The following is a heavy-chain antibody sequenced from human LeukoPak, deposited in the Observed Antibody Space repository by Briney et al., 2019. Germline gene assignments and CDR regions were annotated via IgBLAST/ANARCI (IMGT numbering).Heavy chain of an antibody. J-gene: IGHJ4*02. CDR1: GFTFSSYA. Sequence: PGGSLRLSCAASGFTFSSYAMSWVRQAPGKGLEWVSAISGSGAITCYADSVKGRFTISRDNIRNTLYLQINSLRAEDTAVYYCAKFHSSSWYAHYFDYWGQGTLVTVSS. CDR3: AKFHSSSWYAHYFDY. CDR2: ISGSGAIT. V-gene: IGHV3-23*01. D-gene: IGHD6-13*01.